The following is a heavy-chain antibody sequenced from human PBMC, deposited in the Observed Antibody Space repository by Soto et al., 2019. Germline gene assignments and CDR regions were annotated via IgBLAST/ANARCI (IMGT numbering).Heavy chain of an antibody. CDR1: GDSISTSSYS. J-gene: IGHJ5*01. CDR3: ASHHHLVAADTNRWFDA. CDR2: IYYSGST. D-gene: IGHD6-25*01. V-gene: IGHV4-39*01. Sequence: QLQLQASGPGLVKPAETLTLSCTVSGDSISTSSYSWGWIRRPPGKRLEWIGSIYYSGSTYYNPSLKSRVTMSVDTSKSRFSLNLSSVTAADTAVYYCASHHHLVAADTNRWFDAWGPGTLVTVSS.